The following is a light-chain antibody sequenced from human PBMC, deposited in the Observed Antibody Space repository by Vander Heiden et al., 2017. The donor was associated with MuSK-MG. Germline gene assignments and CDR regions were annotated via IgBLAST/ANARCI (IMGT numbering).Light chain of an antibody. CDR3: CSYAGTYSVV. Sequence: QSALPQPRSVSGSPGQSVTISCTGTSSDVGGYNYVSWYQQHPGKAPKIMIYDVSKRPSGVPDRFSGSKSGNTASLTISGLQVEDEADYYCCSYAGTYSVVFGGGTELTVL. CDR2: DVS. J-gene: IGLJ3*02. CDR1: SSDVGGYNY. V-gene: IGLV2-11*01.